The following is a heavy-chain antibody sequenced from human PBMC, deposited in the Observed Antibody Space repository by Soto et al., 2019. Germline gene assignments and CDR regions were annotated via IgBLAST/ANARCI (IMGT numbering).Heavy chain of an antibody. J-gene: IGHJ4*02. CDR1: GGSISSGCYY. Sequence: PSETLSLSCTVSGGSISSGCYYWSWIRQHPGKGLEWIGYIYYSGSTYYNPSLKSRVTISVDTSKNQFSLKLSSVTAADTAVYYCARETKRYFDWSPYYFDYWGQGTLVTVSS. D-gene: IGHD3-9*01. CDR2: IYYSGST. V-gene: IGHV4-31*03. CDR3: ARETKRYFDWSPYYFDY.